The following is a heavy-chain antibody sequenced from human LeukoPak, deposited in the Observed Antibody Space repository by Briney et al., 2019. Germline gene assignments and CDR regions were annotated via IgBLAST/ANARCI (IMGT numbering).Heavy chain of an antibody. Sequence: ASVKVSCKASGYTFTSYAMHWVRQAPGQRLEWMGWISAYNGNTNYAQKLQGRVTMTTDTSTSTAYMELRSLRSDDTAVYYCARAPSYDSSGYSNYWGQGTLVTVSS. D-gene: IGHD3-22*01. CDR1: GYTFTSYA. CDR2: ISAYNGNT. V-gene: IGHV1-18*01. CDR3: ARAPSYDSSGYSNY. J-gene: IGHJ4*02.